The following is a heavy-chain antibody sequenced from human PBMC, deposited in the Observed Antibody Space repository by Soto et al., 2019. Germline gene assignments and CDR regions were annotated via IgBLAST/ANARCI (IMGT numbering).Heavy chain of an antibody. Sequence: LKISCQCSGYSFTSYWIGWVREMPGKGLEWMGIIYPGDSDTRYSPSFQGQVTISADKSISTAYLQWSSLKASDTAMYYCARHGPLFEIAFDIWGQGTMVTVSS. CDR2: IYPGDSDT. J-gene: IGHJ3*02. CDR1: GYSFTSYW. V-gene: IGHV5-51*01. D-gene: IGHD3-10*01. CDR3: ARHGPLFEIAFDI.